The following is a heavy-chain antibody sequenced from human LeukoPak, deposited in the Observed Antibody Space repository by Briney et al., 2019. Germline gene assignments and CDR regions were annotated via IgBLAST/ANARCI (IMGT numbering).Heavy chain of an antibody. CDR3: ARDAIPHYYDSSGYYDY. D-gene: IGHD3-22*01. Sequence: PGGSLRLSCAASGFSFSSYEMNWVRQAPGKGLEWVSYISSSGSTIYYADSVKGRFTISRDNAKNTLYLQMNSLRAEDTAVYYCARDAIPHYYDSSGYYDYWGQGTLVTVSS. J-gene: IGHJ4*02. CDR1: GFSFSSYE. V-gene: IGHV3-48*03. CDR2: ISSSGSTI.